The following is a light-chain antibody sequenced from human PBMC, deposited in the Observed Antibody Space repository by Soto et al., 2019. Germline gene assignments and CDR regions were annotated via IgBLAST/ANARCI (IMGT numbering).Light chain of an antibody. CDR2: KAS. CDR3: QLYTSYSEA. V-gene: IGKV1-5*03. J-gene: IGKJ1*01. Sequence: DIPMTQSPSTLSGSVGDRVTITCRASQTISSWLAWYQQKPGKAPKVLIYKASTLKSGVPSRFSGSGSGTEFTLTISSLQPDDFATYYCQLYTSYSEAFGQRXXXXL. CDR1: QTISSW.